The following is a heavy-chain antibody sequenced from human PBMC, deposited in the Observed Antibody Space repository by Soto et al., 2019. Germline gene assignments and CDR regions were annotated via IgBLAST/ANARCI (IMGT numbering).Heavy chain of an antibody. Sequence: GGSLRLSCAASGFTFSSYAMSWVRQAPGKGLEWVSAISGSGGSTYYATSVKGRFTISRDNSKNTLYLQMNSLRAEDTAVYYCAIDSEYYLFARATEGVDIWGQGTMVTVSS. CDR1: GFTFSSYA. D-gene: IGHD3-16*01. CDR2: ISGSGGST. V-gene: IGHV3-23*01. J-gene: IGHJ3*02. CDR3: AIDSEYYLFARATEGVDI.